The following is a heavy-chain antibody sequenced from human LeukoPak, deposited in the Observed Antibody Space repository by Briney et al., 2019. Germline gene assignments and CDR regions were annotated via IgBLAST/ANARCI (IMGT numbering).Heavy chain of an antibody. D-gene: IGHD6-19*01. CDR1: GYTFTSYG. J-gene: IGHJ5*02. CDR3: ARDVTQQWLVHVTNWFDP. Sequence: ASVKVSCKASGYTFTSYGISWVRQAPGQGLEWMGWISAYNGNTNYAQKLQGRVTMTTDTSTSTDYMELRSLRAEDTAVYYCARDVTQQWLVHVTNWFDPWGQGTLVTVSS. V-gene: IGHV1-18*01. CDR2: ISAYNGNT.